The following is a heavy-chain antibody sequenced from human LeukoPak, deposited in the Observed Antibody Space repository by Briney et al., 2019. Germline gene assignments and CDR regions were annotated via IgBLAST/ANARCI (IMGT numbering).Heavy chain of an antibody. D-gene: IGHD2-2*01. CDR2: IIPIFGTA. J-gene: IGHJ4*02. Sequence: SVKVSCKASGGTFSSYAISWVRQAPGQGLEWMGGIIPIFGTANYAQKFQGRVTITTDESTSTAYMELSSLRSEDTAVYYCATQVVVVPAAPEYYSDYWGQGTLVTVSS. CDR1: GGTFSSYA. CDR3: ATQVVVVPAAPEYYSDY. V-gene: IGHV1-69*05.